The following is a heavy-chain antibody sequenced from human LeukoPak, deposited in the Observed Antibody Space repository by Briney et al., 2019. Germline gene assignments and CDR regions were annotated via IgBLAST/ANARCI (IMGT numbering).Heavy chain of an antibody. Sequence: GGSLRLSCAASGFTVSSNYMSWVRQAPGKGLEWVSVIYSGGSTYYADSVKGRFTISRDNSKNTLYLQMNSLRAEGTAVYYCARNSGGFWSGYYVWFDPWGQGTLVTVSS. CDR1: GFTVSSNY. J-gene: IGHJ5*02. V-gene: IGHV3-53*01. D-gene: IGHD3-3*01. CDR3: ARNSGGFWSGYYVWFDP. CDR2: IYSGGST.